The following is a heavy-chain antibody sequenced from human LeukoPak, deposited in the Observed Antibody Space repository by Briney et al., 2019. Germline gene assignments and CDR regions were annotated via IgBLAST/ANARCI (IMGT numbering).Heavy chain of an antibody. Sequence: GESLKISCAASGFTFSSYAMSWVRQAPGKGLEWVSAISGSGGSTYYADSVKGRFTISRDNSKNTLYLQMNSLRAEDTAVYYCAKAPDYYDSSGLDYWGQGTLVTVSS. CDR1: GFTFSSYA. J-gene: IGHJ4*02. CDR2: ISGSGGST. D-gene: IGHD3-22*01. V-gene: IGHV3-23*01. CDR3: AKAPDYYDSSGLDY.